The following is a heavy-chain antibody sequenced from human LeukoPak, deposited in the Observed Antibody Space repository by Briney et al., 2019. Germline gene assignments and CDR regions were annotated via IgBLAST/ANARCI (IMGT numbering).Heavy chain of an antibody. D-gene: IGHD5-12*01. Sequence: SETLSLTCAVSGGSISSGGYSWSWIRQPPGKGLEWIGYVYHSGSTYYNPSLKSRVTISVDRSKNQFSLKLSSVTAADTAVYYCGGYRAYTGVDYWGQGTLVTVSS. V-gene: IGHV4-30-2*01. CDR2: VYHSGST. J-gene: IGHJ4*02. CDR1: GGSISSGGYS. CDR3: GGYRAYTGVDY.